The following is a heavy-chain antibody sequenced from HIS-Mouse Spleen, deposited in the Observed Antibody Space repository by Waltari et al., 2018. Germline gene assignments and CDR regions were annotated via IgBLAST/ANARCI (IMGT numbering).Heavy chain of an antibody. CDR2: INPNSGGT. J-gene: IGHJ3*02. V-gene: IGHV1-2*02. CDR1: GYTFTGYY. CDR3: ARAVVVVTAMNAFDI. D-gene: IGHD2-21*02. Sequence: QVQLVQSGAEVKKPGASVKVSCKASGYTFTGYYMHWVRQAPGQGLEWMGWINPNSGGTNYAQKFQGRVTMTRDTSISTAYMELSRLRSDDTAVYYCARAVVVVTAMNAFDIWGQGTMVTVSS.